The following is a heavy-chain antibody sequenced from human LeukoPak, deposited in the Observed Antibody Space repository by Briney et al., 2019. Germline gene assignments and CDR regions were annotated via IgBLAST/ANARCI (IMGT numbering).Heavy chain of an antibody. Sequence: GGSLRLSCAASGFTFSSYGMHWVRQAPGKGLEWVAVISYDGSNKYYADSVKGRFTISRDNSKNTLYLQMNSLRAEDTAVYYCARDRYYDSSGYYNYFDYWGQGTLVTVSS. V-gene: IGHV3-30*19. J-gene: IGHJ4*02. CDR1: GFTFSSYG. D-gene: IGHD3-22*01. CDR3: ARDRYYDSSGYYNYFDY. CDR2: ISYDGSNK.